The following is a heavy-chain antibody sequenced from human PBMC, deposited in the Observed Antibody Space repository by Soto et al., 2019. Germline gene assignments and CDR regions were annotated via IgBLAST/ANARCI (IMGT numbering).Heavy chain of an antibody. CDR1: GYSIGSGYY. V-gene: IGHV4-38-2*01. J-gene: IGHJ6*02. CDR3: DRAFDYYGMDV. Sequence: SETLSLTCAVSGYSIGSGYYWAWIRQSPGKGLEWIGSIYHAGSVYYNPSLNGRVALSMDTSKNHFSLKLTSVTAADTAVYYCDRAFDYYGMDVWGQGTTVTVSS. CDR2: IYHAGSV.